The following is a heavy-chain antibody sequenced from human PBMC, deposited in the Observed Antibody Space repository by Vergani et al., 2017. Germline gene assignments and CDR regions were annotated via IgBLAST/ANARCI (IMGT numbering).Heavy chain of an antibody. J-gene: IGHJ4*02. D-gene: IGHD5-18*01. CDR2: IYHSGST. Sequence: QVQLQESGPGLVKPSDTLSLTCAVSGYSISSGYYWGWIRQPPGKGLEWIGSIYHSGSTYYNPSLKSRVTISVDTSKNQFSLKLSSVTAADTAVYYCASPRGYSYGYLGYWGQGTLVTVSS. V-gene: IGHV4-38-2*01. CDR3: ASPRGYSYGYLGY. CDR1: GYSISSGYY.